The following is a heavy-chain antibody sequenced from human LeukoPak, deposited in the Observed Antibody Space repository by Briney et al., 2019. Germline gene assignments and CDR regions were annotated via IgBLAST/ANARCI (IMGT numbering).Heavy chain of an antibody. V-gene: IGHV7-4-1*02. D-gene: IGHD3-10*01. CDR2: INTNTGNP. Sequence: GASVKVSCKASGYTFTSYAMNWVRQAPGQGLEWMGWINTNTGNPTYAQGFTGRFVFSLDTSVSTAYLQISSLKAEDTAVYYCARGGLWFGELFLRDWGQGTLVTVSS. CDR1: GYTFTSYA. J-gene: IGHJ4*02. CDR3: ARGGLWFGELFLRD.